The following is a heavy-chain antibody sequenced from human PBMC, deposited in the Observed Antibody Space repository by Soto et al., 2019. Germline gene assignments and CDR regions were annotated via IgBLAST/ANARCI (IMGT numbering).Heavy chain of an antibody. J-gene: IGHJ4*02. CDR1: GGSISSYY. D-gene: IGHD2-2*01. CDR3: ARVGGSLPAGFDS. CDR2: ISYSGST. Sequence: QVQLQESGPGLVKPSETLSLTCTVSGGSISSYYWTWIRQPPGQGLEWIGYISYSGSTSYNPSLNSRITKSVATYKNQSALKVRAVTAADTAVYYCARVGGSLPAGFDSGGQGNLVTVSS. V-gene: IGHV4-59*01.